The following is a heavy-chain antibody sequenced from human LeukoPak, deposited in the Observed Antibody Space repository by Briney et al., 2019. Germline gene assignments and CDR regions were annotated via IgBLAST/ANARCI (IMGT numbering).Heavy chain of an antibody. V-gene: IGHV3-7*01. CDR1: GFTFSSYW. CDR2: IKQDGSEK. CDR3: ARAITGYSSGWYGFATAGRGSDY. Sequence: GGSLRLSCAASGFTFSSYWMSWVRQAPGKGLEWVANIKQDGSEKYYVDSVKGRFTISRDNAKNSLYLQMNSLRAEDTAVYYYARAITGYSSGWYGFATAGRGSDYWGQGTLVTVSS. D-gene: IGHD6-19*01. J-gene: IGHJ4*02.